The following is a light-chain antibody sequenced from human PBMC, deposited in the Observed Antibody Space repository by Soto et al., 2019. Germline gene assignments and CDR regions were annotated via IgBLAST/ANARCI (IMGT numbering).Light chain of an antibody. CDR3: CSYAGSSTYV. CDR1: SSDVGSYNL. J-gene: IGLJ1*01. Sequence: QSVLTQPASVSGSPGQSITISCTGTSSDVGSYNLVSWYQQHPGKAPKVMIYEVSKWPSGVPNRFSGSKSGNTASLTISELHAEDEADYYCCSYAGSSTYVFGTGTKVTVL. CDR2: EVS. V-gene: IGLV2-23*02.